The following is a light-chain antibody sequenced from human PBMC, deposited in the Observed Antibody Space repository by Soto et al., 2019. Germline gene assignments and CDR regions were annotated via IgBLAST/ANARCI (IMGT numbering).Light chain of an antibody. V-gene: IGKV1-39*01. CDR2: AAS. CDR1: QSISSH. J-gene: IGKJ2*01. Sequence: DIQMTQSPSSLSASEGDRVTITCRASQSISSHLNWYQQKPGRAPELLIYAASSLRSGVPSRFSGSGSGTDFTLTISSLQPEDFATYYCQQSYSTPRTFGQGTKLEI. CDR3: QQSYSTPRT.